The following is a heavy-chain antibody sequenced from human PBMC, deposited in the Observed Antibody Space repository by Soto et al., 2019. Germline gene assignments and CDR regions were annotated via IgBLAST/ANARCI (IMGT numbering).Heavy chain of an antibody. D-gene: IGHD4-17*01. CDR3: AHRLTGDYGFDY. Sequence: QITLKESGPPLVKPTQTLTLTCSFSGFSLSTSGVGVGWIRQPPGKALEWLALIYWDDDKRYSPSLKSRLTITKDTSKKPVVLTMTNTDPVDTATYFCAHRLTGDYGFDYWGQGTLVTVSS. CDR1: GFSLSTSGVG. J-gene: IGHJ4*02. V-gene: IGHV2-5*02. CDR2: IYWDDDK.